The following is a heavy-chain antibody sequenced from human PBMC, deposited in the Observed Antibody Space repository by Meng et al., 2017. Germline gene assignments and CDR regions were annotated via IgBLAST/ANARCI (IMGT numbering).Heavy chain of an antibody. D-gene: IGHD7-27*01. CDR3: ANWGLGDY. CDR1: GFTFSSYE. CDR2: ISGSGSTI. V-gene: IGHV3-48*03. Sequence: LSLTCAASGFTFSSYEMNWVRQAPGKGLEWVSYISGSGSTIYYADSVKGRFTISRDNAKNSLYLQMNSLRAEDTAVYYCANWGLGDYWGQGTLVTVSS. J-gene: IGHJ4*02.